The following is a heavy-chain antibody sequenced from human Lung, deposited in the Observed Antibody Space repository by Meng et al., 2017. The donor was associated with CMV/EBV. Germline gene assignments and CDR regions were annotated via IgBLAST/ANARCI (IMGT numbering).Heavy chain of an antibody. V-gene: IGHV3-30*02. CDR3: AKNGQGTSGWFYFDL. D-gene: IGHD6-19*01. J-gene: IGHJ4*02. CDR2: IRYDGSNK. Sequence: GESLKISCAAFGFSFSNYDMHWVRQAPGKGLEWVAIIRYDGSNKYNTDSVKGRFTISRDNSKNTLSLQMNSLGAEDTAVYYCAKNGQGTSGWFYFDLWGQGTLVTVSS. CDR1: GFSFSNYD.